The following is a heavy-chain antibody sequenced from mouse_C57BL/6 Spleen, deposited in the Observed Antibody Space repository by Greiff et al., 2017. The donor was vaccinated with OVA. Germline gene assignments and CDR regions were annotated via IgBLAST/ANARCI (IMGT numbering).Heavy chain of an antibody. CDR2: IYPGSGNT. D-gene: IGHD2-2*01. CDR1: GYTFTDYY. Sequence: QVQLKQSGAELVRPGASVKLSCKASGYTFTDYYINWVKQRPGQGLEWIARIYPGSGNTYYNEKFKGKATLTAEKSSSTAYMQLSSLTSEDSAVYFCARSGYDRAMDYWGQGTSVTVSS. V-gene: IGHV1-76*01. J-gene: IGHJ4*01. CDR3: ARSGYDRAMDY.